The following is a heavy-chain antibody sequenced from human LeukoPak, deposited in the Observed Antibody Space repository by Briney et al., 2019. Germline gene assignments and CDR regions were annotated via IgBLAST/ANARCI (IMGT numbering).Heavy chain of an antibody. J-gene: IGHJ5*02. Sequence: SETLSLTCTVSGGSISSYYWSWIRQPPGRGLEWIGYIYYSGSTNYNPSLKSRVTISVDKSKNQFSLKPSSVTAADTAVYYCARAPNGSGSYYRGVWFDPWGQGTLVTVSS. CDR2: IYYSGST. CDR3: ARAPNGSGSYYRGVWFDP. V-gene: IGHV4-59*12. D-gene: IGHD3-10*01. CDR1: GGSISSYY.